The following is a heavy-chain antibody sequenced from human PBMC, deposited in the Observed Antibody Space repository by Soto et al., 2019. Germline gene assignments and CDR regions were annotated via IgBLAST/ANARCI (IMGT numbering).Heavy chain of an antibody. V-gene: IGHV3-74*01. CDR1: GFTFSSYW. CDR3: ARDRLWFGESYYYYYMDV. D-gene: IGHD3-10*01. CDR2: INSDGSST. J-gene: IGHJ6*03. Sequence: PGGSLRLSCAASGFTFSSYWMHWVRQAPGKGLVWVSRINSDGSSTSYADSVKGRFTISRDNAKNTLYLQMNSLRAEDTAVYYCARDRLWFGESYYYYYMDVWGKGTTVTVSS.